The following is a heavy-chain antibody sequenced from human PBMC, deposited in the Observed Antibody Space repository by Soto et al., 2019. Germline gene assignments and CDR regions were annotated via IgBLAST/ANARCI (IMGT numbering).Heavy chain of an antibody. V-gene: IGHV3-30-3*01. J-gene: IGHJ4*02. D-gene: IGHD3-3*01. CDR1: GFTFSSYA. CDR3: ARVLYDFWSGYYGPIDY. CDR2: ISYDGSNK. Sequence: HPGGSLRLSCAASGFTFSSYAMHWVRQAPGKGLEWVAVISYDGSNKYYADSVKGRFTISRDNSKNTLYLQMNSLRAEDTAVYYCARVLYDFWSGYYGPIDYWGQGTLVTVSS.